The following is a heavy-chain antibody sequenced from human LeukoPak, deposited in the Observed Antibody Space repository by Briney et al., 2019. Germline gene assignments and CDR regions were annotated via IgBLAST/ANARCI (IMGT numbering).Heavy chain of an antibody. CDR2: INSDGSST. CDR3: ARDYGDYNFDY. V-gene: IGHV3-74*01. Sequence: PGGSLRLSCAASGFTFSSYWMHWVRQAPGKGLVWVSRINSDGSSTSYADSVEGRFTISRDNAKNTLYLQMNSLRAEDTAVYYCARDYGDYNFDYRGQGTLVTVSS. CDR1: GFTFSSYW. J-gene: IGHJ4*02. D-gene: IGHD4-17*01.